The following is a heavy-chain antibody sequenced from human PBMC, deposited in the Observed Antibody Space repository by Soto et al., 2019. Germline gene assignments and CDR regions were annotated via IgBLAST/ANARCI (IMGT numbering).Heavy chain of an antibody. D-gene: IGHD3-3*01. V-gene: IGHV5-51*01. CDR3: ERSRDDLLGLVEVDY. CDR1: GYSFTIYW. J-gene: IGHJ4*02. Sequence: GESLKISCQCSGYSFTIYWIGWVRQMPGKGLEWMGIIYPGDSDTRYSPSFQGQVTISADKSISTAYLQWSSLKASDTAMYYCERSRDDLLGLVEVDYWGQGTLVTVS. CDR2: IYPGDSDT.